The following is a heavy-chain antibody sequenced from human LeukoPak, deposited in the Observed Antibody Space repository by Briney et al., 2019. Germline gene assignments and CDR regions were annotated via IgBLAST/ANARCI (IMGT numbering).Heavy chain of an antibody. CDR1: GFTFSTYA. J-gene: IGHJ3*02. V-gene: IGHV3-23*01. CDR3: AKSLATAAASDAFDI. CDR2: IRGTGST. Sequence: GGSLRPSCAASGFTFSTYAMSWVRQAPGKGLEWVSAIRGTGSTYYEDSVMGRFTISRDNSENTLYLQINSLRAEDTAVYYCAKSLATAAASDAFDIWGQGTMVTVSS. D-gene: IGHD6-13*01.